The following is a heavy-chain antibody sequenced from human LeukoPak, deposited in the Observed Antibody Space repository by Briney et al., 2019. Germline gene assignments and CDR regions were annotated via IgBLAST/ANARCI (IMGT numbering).Heavy chain of an antibody. CDR1: GYTFTTYG. Sequence: SVKVSCKASGYTFTTYGISWVRQAPGQGLEWMGRIIPIFGTANYAQKFQGRVTITTDESTSTAYMELSSLRSEDTAVYYCATTQEWLRVYYFDYWGQGTLVTVSS. D-gene: IGHD5-12*01. V-gene: IGHV1-69*05. CDR3: ATTQEWLRVYYFDY. CDR2: IIPIFGTA. J-gene: IGHJ4*02.